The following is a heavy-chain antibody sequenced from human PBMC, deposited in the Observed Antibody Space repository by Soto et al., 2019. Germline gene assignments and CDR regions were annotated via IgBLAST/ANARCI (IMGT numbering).Heavy chain of an antibody. V-gene: IGHV3-33*01. CDR3: ARGPPTAAGHNWFDP. Sequence: QVQLVESGGGVVQPGRSLRLSCAASGFTFSSYGMHWVRQAPGKGLEWVAVIWYDGSNKYYADSVKGRFTISRDNSKNTVYLQMNSLRAEDTAVYYCARGPPTAAGHNWFDPWGQGTLVTVSS. J-gene: IGHJ5*02. CDR1: GFTFSSYG. D-gene: IGHD6-13*01. CDR2: IWYDGSNK.